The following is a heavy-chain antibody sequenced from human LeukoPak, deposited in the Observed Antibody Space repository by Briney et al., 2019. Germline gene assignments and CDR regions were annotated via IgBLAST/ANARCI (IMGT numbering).Heavy chain of an antibody. V-gene: IGHV1-69*05. Sequence: SVKVSCKASGGTFSGYAISWVRQAPGQGLEWMGRIIPIFGTANYAQKFQGRVTITTDESTSTAYMELSSLGSEDTAVYYCARDGRKIAVATLGYNWFDPWGQGTLVTVSS. D-gene: IGHD6-19*01. CDR2: IIPIFGTA. CDR3: ARDGRKIAVATLGYNWFDP. CDR1: GGTFSGYA. J-gene: IGHJ5*02.